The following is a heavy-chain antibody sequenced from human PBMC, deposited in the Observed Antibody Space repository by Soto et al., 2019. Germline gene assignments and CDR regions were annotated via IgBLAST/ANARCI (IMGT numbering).Heavy chain of an antibody. D-gene: IGHD4-17*01. CDR3: AKDRAGGDYAGYYYYSGMEV. V-gene: IGHV3-9*01. CDR2: ISWNSGSI. CDR1: GFTFDDYA. Sequence: PGGSLRLSCAASGFTFDDYAMHWVRQAPGKGLEWVSGISWNSGSIGYADSVKGRFTISRDNAKNSLYLQMNSLRAEDTALYYCAKDRAGGDYAGYYYYSGMEVWGQGTTVTDSS. J-gene: IGHJ6*02.